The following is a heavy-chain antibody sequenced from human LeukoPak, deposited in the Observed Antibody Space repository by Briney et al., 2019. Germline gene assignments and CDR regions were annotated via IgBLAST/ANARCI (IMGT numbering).Heavy chain of an antibody. CDR2: IIPIFGTA. J-gene: IGHJ6*04. V-gene: IGHV1-69*06. D-gene: IGHD3-10*01. Sequence: ASVKVSCKASGGTFSSYAISWVRQAPGQGLEWMGGIIPIFGTANYAQKFQGRVTITADKSTSTAYMELSSLRSEDTAVYYCARGSMVRGVIRPYYYYYGMDVWGKGTTVTVPS. CDR3: ARGSMVRGVIRPYYYYYGMDV. CDR1: GGTFSSYA.